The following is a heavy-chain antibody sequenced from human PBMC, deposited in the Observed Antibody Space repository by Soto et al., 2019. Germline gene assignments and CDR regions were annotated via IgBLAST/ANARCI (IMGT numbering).Heavy chain of an antibody. D-gene: IGHD1-7*01. J-gene: IGHJ4*02. Sequence: SVKVSCKASGGTFSNYVVNWVLQAPGQGLEWMGRIIPISGAANYAQKFQGRVTITADKSTGTSYMELSSLRSEDTAVYYCARDMTRTVDPYFDFWGQGTLVTVSS. CDR3: ARDMTRTVDPYFDF. V-gene: IGHV1-69*06. CDR2: IIPISGAA. CDR1: GGTFSNYV.